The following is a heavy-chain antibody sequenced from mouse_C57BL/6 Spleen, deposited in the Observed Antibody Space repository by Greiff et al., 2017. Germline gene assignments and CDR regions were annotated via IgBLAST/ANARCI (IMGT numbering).Heavy chain of an antibody. CDR2: ISSGGSYT. J-gene: IGHJ1*03. CDR3: ARRRYFDV. V-gene: IGHV5-6*01. CDR1: GFTFSSYG. Sequence: EVHLVESGGDLVKPGGSLKLSCAASGFTFSSYGMSWVRQTPDKRLEWVATISSGGSYTSYPDSVKGRFTISRDNAKNTLYLQMSSLKSEDTAMYYCARRRYFDVWGTGTTVTVSS.